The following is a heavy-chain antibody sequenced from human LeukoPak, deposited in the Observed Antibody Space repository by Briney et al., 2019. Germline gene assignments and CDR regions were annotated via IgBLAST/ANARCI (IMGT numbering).Heavy chain of an antibody. Sequence: GGSLRLSCAASGFTFSNYGMSWVRQAPGKELEWVSAISGSGGSTYYADSMKGRFTISRDNSKNTLYLQMNSLRAEDTAVYYCAKKGYGSGWPRSFDYWGQGTLVTVSS. J-gene: IGHJ4*02. V-gene: IGHV3-23*01. D-gene: IGHD6-19*01. CDR3: AKKGYGSGWPRSFDY. CDR1: GFTFSNYG. CDR2: ISGSGGST.